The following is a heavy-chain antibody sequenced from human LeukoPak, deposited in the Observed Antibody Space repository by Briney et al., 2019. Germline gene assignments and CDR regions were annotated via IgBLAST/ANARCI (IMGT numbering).Heavy chain of an antibody. CDR1: GYSISSGYY. Sequence: SETMSLTSAASGYSISSGYYWGWLRQPPGKGLEWIGNINHSGITYNNPHLKSRVTISEDTSKNQFSLKLRSVSAADTAVYYCARLVGAGFDYWGQGTLVTVSS. CDR3: ARLVGAGFDY. J-gene: IGHJ4*02. V-gene: IGHV4-38-2*01. CDR2: INHSGIT. D-gene: IGHD1-26*01.